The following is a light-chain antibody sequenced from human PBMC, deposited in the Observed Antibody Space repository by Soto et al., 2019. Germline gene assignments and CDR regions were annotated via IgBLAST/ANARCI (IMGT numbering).Light chain of an antibody. Sequence: EIVLTQSPGTLSLSPGERATLSCRASQSVSSSYLAWYHQKPGQAPRLLIYGASSRATGIPDRFSGSGSGTDFTLTISRLEPEDFAVYYCQQYNSYSLTFGQGTKVEIK. CDR1: QSVSSSY. V-gene: IGKV3-20*01. J-gene: IGKJ1*01. CDR2: GAS. CDR3: QQYNSYSLT.